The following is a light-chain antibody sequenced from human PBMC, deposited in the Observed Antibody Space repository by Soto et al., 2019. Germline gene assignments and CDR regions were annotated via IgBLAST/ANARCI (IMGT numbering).Light chain of an antibody. CDR2: EVN. CDR3: SSYSISTAYL. Sequence: QALLPDHASMAASPGQSLTISCTGTRSDVGGYDYVSWYQLHPGKAPKLMVFEVNNRPSGVSYRFSGSKSGNTASLTISGLQAEDEADYFCSSYSISTAYLFGTGTESPA. V-gene: IGLV2-14*01. CDR1: RSDVGGYDY. J-gene: IGLJ1*01.